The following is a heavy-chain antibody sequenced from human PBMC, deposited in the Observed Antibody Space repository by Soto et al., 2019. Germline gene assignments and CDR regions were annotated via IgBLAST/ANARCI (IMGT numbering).Heavy chain of an antibody. CDR2: ISYDGRNK. CDR3: AQDTYYHDTSGYYTFDY. J-gene: IGHJ4*02. V-gene: IGHV3-30*18. Sequence: GGSLRLSFAASGLTFSSYCMHRVRQAPGRGLEWVAGISYDGRNKYYVDSVKGRFTISRDNSKNTLDLQMNSLRVEDTAVFYCAQDTYYHDTSGYYTFDYWGQGALVTVSS. D-gene: IGHD3-22*01. CDR1: GLTFSSYC.